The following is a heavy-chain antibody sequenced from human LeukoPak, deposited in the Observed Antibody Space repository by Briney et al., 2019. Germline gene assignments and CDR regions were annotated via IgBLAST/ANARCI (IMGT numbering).Heavy chain of an antibody. CDR2: INGNGGST. CDR3: VRHDFWSGFKGGDY. CDR1: GFTFDNYG. J-gene: IGHJ4*02. Sequence: GGFLRLSCAASGFTFDNYGMSWARQVPGKGLEWVSSINGNGGSTAYADSVKGRFTISRDNVKNSLYLQMNSLRAEDTAFYYCVRHDFWSGFKGGDYWGQGTLVTVSS. D-gene: IGHD3-3*01. V-gene: IGHV3-20*04.